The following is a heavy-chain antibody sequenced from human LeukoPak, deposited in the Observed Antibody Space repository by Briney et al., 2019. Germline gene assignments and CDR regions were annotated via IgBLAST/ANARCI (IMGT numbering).Heavy chain of an antibody. V-gene: IGHV4-59*08. CDR1: GGSISSYY. D-gene: IGHD3-9*01. J-gene: IGHJ5*02. CDR2: VYHSGST. Sequence: SETLSLTCTVSGGSISSYYWSWVRQPPGKGLEWIGNVYHSGSTYYNPSLRSRVTISVETSKNQFSLKVRSMTAADTAVYYCARVPGVYYDRLTGYGSGWFDPWGQGTLVTVSS. CDR3: ARVPGVYYDRLTGYGSGWFDP.